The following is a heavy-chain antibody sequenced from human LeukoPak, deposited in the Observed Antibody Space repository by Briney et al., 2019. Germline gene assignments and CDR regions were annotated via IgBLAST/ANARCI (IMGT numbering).Heavy chain of an antibody. D-gene: IGHD3-3*01. Sequence: PGGSLRLSCAAFGFTFSSYAMHWVRQAPGKGLEYVSAISSNGGSTYYANSVKGRFTISRDNSKNTLYLQMGSLRAEDMAVYYCARVLDFWSGYPDYWGQGTLVTVSS. CDR3: ARVLDFWSGYPDY. CDR1: GFTFSSYA. V-gene: IGHV3-64*01. CDR2: ISSNGGST. J-gene: IGHJ4*02.